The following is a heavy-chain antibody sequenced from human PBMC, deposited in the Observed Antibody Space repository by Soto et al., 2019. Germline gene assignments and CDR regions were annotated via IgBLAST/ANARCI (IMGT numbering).Heavy chain of an antibody. J-gene: IGHJ4*02. CDR2: IYHSGST. V-gene: IGHV4-4*02. Sequence: QVQLQESGPGLVKPSGTLSLTCAVSGGSISSSHWWTWVRQPPGKGLEWIGEIYHSGSTHYNPSLKRRVTISVDTSRNQFSLNLSSVTAADTAVYYCASSGGGEDYWGQGTLVTVSS. CDR1: GGSISSSHW. CDR3: ASSGGGEDY. D-gene: IGHD3-16*01.